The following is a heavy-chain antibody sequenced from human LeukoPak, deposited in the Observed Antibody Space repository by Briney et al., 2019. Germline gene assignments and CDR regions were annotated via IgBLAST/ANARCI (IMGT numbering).Heavy chain of an antibody. CDR1: GFTFSSYS. J-gene: IGHJ4*02. Sequence: GGSLRLSCAASGFTFSSYSMNWVRQAPGEGLEWVSSISSSSTYIYYADSVKGRFTVSRDNAKNSLYLQMNSLRAEDTAVYFCASQYTSSRIFDDWGQGTLVTVSS. V-gene: IGHV3-21*01. D-gene: IGHD6-13*01. CDR2: ISSSSTYI. CDR3: ASQYTSSRIFDD.